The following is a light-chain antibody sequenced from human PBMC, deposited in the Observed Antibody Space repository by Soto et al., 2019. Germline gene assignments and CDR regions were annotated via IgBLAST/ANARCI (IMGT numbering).Light chain of an antibody. Sequence: QSALTQPASVSASPGQSIAISCSGTSSDVGAYDYVSWYQHHPGKAPKLIIYEVTYRPSGVSNRFSASKSGNTASLTISGLQDEDEADYYCSSYTRSSTYVFGTGTKVTVL. CDR3: SSYTRSSTYV. V-gene: IGLV2-14*01. CDR2: EVT. CDR1: SSDVGAYDY. J-gene: IGLJ1*01.